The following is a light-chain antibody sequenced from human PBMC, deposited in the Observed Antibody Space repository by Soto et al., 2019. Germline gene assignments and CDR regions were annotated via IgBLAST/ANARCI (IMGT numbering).Light chain of an antibody. CDR1: QSIYINS. CDR2: DAS. V-gene: IGKV3-20*01. J-gene: IGKJ5*01. Sequence: EIVWTQSPGTLCLSPGERATLACRASQSIYINSLAWYQHKRGQAPRLLIYDASNRATGIPARFSGSGSGTDFTLTISSLEPEDFAVYYCQQYGNSPITFGQGTRLEI. CDR3: QQYGNSPIT.